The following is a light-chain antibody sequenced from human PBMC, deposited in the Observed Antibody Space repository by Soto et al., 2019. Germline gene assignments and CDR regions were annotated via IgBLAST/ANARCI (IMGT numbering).Light chain of an antibody. J-gene: IGKJ1*01. CDR3: HQYGSSPAT. V-gene: IGKV3-20*01. CDR2: GAS. Sequence: EIVLTQSPGTLSLSQGERATLSCRASQSVSSSFLAWYQQKPGQAPRLLIYGASSRATGIPDRFSGSGSGTDFTLTISRLEPEDFAVYYCHQYGSSPATFGQGTKVDTK. CDR1: QSVSSSF.